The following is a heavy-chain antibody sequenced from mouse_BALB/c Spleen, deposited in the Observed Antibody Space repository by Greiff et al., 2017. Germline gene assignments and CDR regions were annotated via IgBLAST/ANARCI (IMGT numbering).Heavy chain of an antibody. Sequence: EVMLVESGGGLVKPGGSLKLSCAASGFTFSSYAMSWVRQSPEKRLEWVAEISSGGSYTYYPDTVTGRFTISRDNAKNTLYLEMSSLRSEDTAMYYCARDLSMAMDYWGQGTSVTVSS. J-gene: IGHJ4*01. V-gene: IGHV5-9-4*01. CDR2: ISSGGSYT. CDR3: ARDLSMAMDY. CDR1: GFTFSSYA. D-gene: IGHD2-10*02.